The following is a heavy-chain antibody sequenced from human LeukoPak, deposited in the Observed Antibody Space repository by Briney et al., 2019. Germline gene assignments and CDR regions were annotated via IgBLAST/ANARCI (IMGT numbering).Heavy chain of an antibody. J-gene: IGHJ4*02. V-gene: IGHV4-61*02. D-gene: IGHD3-10*01. CDR2: IYTSGST. CDR1: GGSISSGSYY. CDR3: ASSHRGYYGSGSFDY. Sequence: PSQTLSLTCTVSGGSISSGSYYWSWIRQPAGKGVEWIGRIYTSGSTNYNPSLKSRVTISVDTSKNQFSLKLSSVTAADTAVYYCASSHRGYYGSGSFDYWGQGTLVTVSS.